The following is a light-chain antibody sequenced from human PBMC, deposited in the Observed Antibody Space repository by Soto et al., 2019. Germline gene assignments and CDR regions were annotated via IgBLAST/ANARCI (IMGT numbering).Light chain of an antibody. V-gene: IGKV1-39*01. CDR3: QQSFSTPPT. J-gene: IGKJ2*01. Sequence: DIQMTQSPSSLSASVGDRVTITCRASQTISRFLNWYQWKPGKAPKFLIHDASNLQSGVPTRFSGSGSGTDFPLTISSLQPEDFATYYCQQSFSTPPTFGQGTKLEIK. CDR2: DAS. CDR1: QTISRF.